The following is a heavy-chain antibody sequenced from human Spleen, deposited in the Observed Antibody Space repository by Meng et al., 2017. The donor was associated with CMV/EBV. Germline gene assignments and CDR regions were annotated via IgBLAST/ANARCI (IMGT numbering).Heavy chain of an antibody. CDR3: ARESNFFPGDY. D-gene: IGHD4-11*01. CDR2: ISSSSTTI. Sequence: LSLTCAASGFTPSRHSMNWVRQAPGKGLEWVSYISSSSTTIYYADSVKGRFTISRDNAKNSLYLQMNSLRAEDTAIYFCARESNFFPGDYWGQGTLVTVSS. V-gene: IGHV3-48*04. J-gene: IGHJ4*02. CDR1: GFTPSRHS.